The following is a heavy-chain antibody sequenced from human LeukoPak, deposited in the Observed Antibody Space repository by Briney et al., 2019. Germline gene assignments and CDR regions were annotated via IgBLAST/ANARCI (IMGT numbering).Heavy chain of an antibody. V-gene: IGHV4-59*12. Sequence: SETLSLTCTVSGGSISSYYWSWIRQPPGKGLEWIGYIYYSGSTNYNPSLKSRVTISVDTSKNQFSLKLSSVTAADTAVYYCARDYKIAGMDVWGQGTTVTVSS. CDR1: GGSISSYY. CDR3: ARDYKIAGMDV. CDR2: IYYSGST. J-gene: IGHJ6*02. D-gene: IGHD3-10*01.